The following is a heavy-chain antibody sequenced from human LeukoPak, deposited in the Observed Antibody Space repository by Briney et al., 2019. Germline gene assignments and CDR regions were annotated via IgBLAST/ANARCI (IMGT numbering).Heavy chain of an antibody. CDR2: IKTDGSET. CDR1: GFTFNNYW. D-gene: IGHD3-9*01. Sequence: GGSLRLSCAVSGFTFNNYWLSWVRQAPGKGLEWVANIKTDGSETYYVDAVKGRFTISRDNAKNSLYLQMNNLRVEDTAVYYCVRNLPGAGYWGQGTLVIVSS. J-gene: IGHJ4*02. V-gene: IGHV3-7*01. CDR3: VRNLPGAGY.